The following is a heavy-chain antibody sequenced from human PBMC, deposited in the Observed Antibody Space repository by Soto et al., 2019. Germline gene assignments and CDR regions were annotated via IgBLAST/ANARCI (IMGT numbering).Heavy chain of an antibody. CDR1: GFTFASYP. CDR2: ISGSGGST. J-gene: IGHJ4*02. Sequence: EVQLLESGGGLVQPGGSLGLSCAASGFTFASYPMTWVRQAPGKGLEWVPVISGSGGSTYYADSVKGRFTISRDNSKNTLYLQMNSLRAEDTAVYYCARRSSGWYFDYWGQGTLVTVSS. D-gene: IGHD6-19*01. CDR3: ARRSSGWYFDY. V-gene: IGHV3-23*01.